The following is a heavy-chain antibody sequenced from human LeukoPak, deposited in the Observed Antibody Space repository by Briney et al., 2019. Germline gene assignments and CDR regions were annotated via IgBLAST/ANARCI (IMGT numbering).Heavy chain of an antibody. V-gene: IGHV1-2*02. CDR2: INPNSGGT. CDR3: ARTYYDFWSGYFTQLNWFDP. D-gene: IGHD3-3*01. Sequence: ASVKVSCKASGYTFTGYYMHLVRQAPGQGLEWMGWINPNSGGTNYAQKFQGRVTMTRDTSISTAYMELSRLRSDDTAMYYCARTYYDFWSGYFTQLNWFDPWGQGTLVTVSS. J-gene: IGHJ5*02. CDR1: GYTFTGYY.